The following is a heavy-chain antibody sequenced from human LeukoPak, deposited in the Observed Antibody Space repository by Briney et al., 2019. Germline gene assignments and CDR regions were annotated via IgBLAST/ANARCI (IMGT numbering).Heavy chain of an antibody. J-gene: IGHJ4*02. CDR3: AKGRYYYDSSGYYYFDY. Sequence: GGSLRLSCAASGFTFSTYGMNWVRQAPGKGLEWVSAISGSGGSTYYADSVKGRFTISRDNSKNTLYLQMNSLRAEDTAVYYCAKGRYYYDSSGYYYFDYWGQGTLVTVSS. CDR2: ISGSGGST. CDR1: GFTFSTYG. V-gene: IGHV3-23*01. D-gene: IGHD3-22*01.